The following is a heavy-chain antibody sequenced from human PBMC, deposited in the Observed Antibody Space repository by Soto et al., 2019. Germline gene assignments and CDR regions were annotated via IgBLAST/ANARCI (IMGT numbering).Heavy chain of an antibody. Sequence: QVQLVQSGAEVKKPGSSVKVSCKASGGTFSSYAISWVRQAPGQGLEWMGGIIPIFGTANYEQKFQGRGTITADESTSTAYMELSSLRSEDTAVYYCARVRCSGGSCYSEFDYWGQGTLVTVSS. V-gene: IGHV1-69*01. J-gene: IGHJ4*02. D-gene: IGHD2-15*01. CDR3: ARVRCSGGSCYSEFDY. CDR1: GGTFSSYA. CDR2: IIPIFGTA.